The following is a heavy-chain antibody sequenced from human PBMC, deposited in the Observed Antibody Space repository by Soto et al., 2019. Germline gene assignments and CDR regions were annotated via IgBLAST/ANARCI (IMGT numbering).Heavy chain of an antibody. CDR2: ISYDGSNK. V-gene: IGHV3-30-3*01. J-gene: IGHJ4*02. D-gene: IGHD5-12*01. Sequence: QVQLVESGGGVVQPGRSLRLSCAASGFTFSSYAMHWVRQAPGKGLEWVAVISYDGSNKYYADSVQGRFTISRDNSKNTLYLQMNSRRAEDTSVYYCARDSPGYSGYDSDLNFDYWGQGTLVTVSS. CDR1: GFTFSSYA. CDR3: ARDSPGYSGYDSDLNFDY.